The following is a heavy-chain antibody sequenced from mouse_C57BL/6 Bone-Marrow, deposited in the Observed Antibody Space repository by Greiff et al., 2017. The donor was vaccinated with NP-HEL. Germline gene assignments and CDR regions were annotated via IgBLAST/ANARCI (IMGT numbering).Heavy chain of an antibody. CDR2: INPGSGGT. CDR3: ARSITTVVSYFDV. CDR1: GYAFTNSL. J-gene: IGHJ1*03. V-gene: IGHV1-54*01. Sequence: VQLQQSGAELVRPGTSVKVSCKASGYAFTNSLIEWVKQRPGQGLEWIGVINPGSGGTKYNEKFQGKATLTADKSSSTAYMQLSGLTSEDSAVYFCARSITTVVSYFDVWGTGTTVTVSS. D-gene: IGHD1-1*01.